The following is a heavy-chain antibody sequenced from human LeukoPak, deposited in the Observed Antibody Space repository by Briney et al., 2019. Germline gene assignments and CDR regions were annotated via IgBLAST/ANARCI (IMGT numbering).Heavy chain of an antibody. D-gene: IGHD4-11*01. Sequence: SETLSLTCAVYGGSFSGYYWSWIRQPPGKGLEWIGEINHSGSTNYNPSLKSRVTISVDTSKNQFSLKLSSVTAADTAVYYCAREDNYARLADWGQGTLVTVSS. CDR1: GGSFSGYY. CDR2: INHSGST. V-gene: IGHV4-34*01. CDR3: AREDNYARLAD. J-gene: IGHJ4*02.